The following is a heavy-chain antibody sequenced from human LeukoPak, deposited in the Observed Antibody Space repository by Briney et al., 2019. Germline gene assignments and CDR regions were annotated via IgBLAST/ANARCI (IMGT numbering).Heavy chain of an antibody. CDR2: IYYSGST. D-gene: IGHD2-15*01. V-gene: IGHV4-34*01. Sequence: PSETLSLTCAVYGGSFSGYYWSWIRQPPGKGLEWIGSIYYSGSTYYNPSLKSRVTISVDTSKNQFSLKLSSVTAADTAVYYCARKESGSNYYFDYWGQGTLVTVSS. CDR3: ARKESGSNYYFDY. CDR1: GGSFSGYY. J-gene: IGHJ4*02.